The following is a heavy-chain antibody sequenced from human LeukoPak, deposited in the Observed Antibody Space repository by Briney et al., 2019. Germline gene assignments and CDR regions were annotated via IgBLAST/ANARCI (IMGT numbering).Heavy chain of an antibody. J-gene: IGHJ4*02. D-gene: IGHD2-15*01. CDR2: MSNSGHRI. CDR1: GFILNDYE. CDR3: VRGPYCSGGSCYSGHFGLLDY. Sequence: GGSLRLSCSISGFILNDYEVSWVRQAPGKGPKWIAYMSNSGHRIYYADSVRGRFTISRDNAKNSLYLQMTNLRAEDSAVYSCVRGPYCSGGSCYSGHFGLLDYWGQGTLVTVSS. V-gene: IGHV3-48*03.